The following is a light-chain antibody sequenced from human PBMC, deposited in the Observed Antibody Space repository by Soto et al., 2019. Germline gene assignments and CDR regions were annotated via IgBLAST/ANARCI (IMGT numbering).Light chain of an antibody. V-gene: IGLV1-40*01. CDR1: RSNIGGSYD. Sequence: QSVLTQPPSVSGAPGQRVTISCTGSRSNIGGSYDVHWYQQLPGTAPKVLIYVNNNRPSGVPDRFSGSKSGTSASLAITGLQAEDEADYYCQSYDSSLSGVVFGGGTKLTVL. CDR2: VNN. CDR3: QSYDSSLSGVV. J-gene: IGLJ2*01.